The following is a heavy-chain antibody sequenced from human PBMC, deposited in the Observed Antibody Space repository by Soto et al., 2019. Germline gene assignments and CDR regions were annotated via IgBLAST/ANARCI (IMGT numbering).Heavy chain of an antibody. CDR2: INHSGST. D-gene: IGHD3-3*01. CDR1: GGSFSDYSWN. Sequence: PSETLSLTCAVYGGSFSDYSWNWNWIRQPPGKGLEWIGEINHSGSTSHNPSLKSRVTLSLDTSKNQFSLILTSVTAADTAVYYCARGARNYDLWSGRINGGMDVWGQGTTVTVSS. J-gene: IGHJ6*02. CDR3: ARGARNYDLWSGRINGGMDV. V-gene: IGHV4-34*01.